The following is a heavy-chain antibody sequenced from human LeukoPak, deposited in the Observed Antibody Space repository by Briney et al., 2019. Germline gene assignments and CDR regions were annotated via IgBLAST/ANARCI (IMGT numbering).Heavy chain of an antibody. CDR3: ARHTVTAWFDP. CDR2: IYYSGST. J-gene: IGHJ5*02. Sequence: SETLSLTCTVSGGSISSYYWSWIRQPPGKGLEWIGYIYYSGSTNYNPSLKSRATISVDTSKNQFSLKLSSVTAADTAVYYRARHTVTAWFDPWGQGTLVTVSS. CDR1: GGSISSYY. V-gene: IGHV4-59*08. D-gene: IGHD4-11*01.